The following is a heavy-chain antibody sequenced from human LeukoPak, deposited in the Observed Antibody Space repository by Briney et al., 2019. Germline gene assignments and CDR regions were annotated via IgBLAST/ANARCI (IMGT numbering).Heavy chain of an antibody. CDR3: ARHHLPYYYDSSGFDP. CDR2: IYPGDSDT. J-gene: IGHJ5*02. V-gene: IGHV5-51*01. CDR1: GYSFTSYW. D-gene: IGHD3-22*01. Sequence: KCGESLKISCKGSGYSFTSYWIGWVRQMPGKGLEWMGIIYPGDSDTRYSPSFQGQVTISADKSISTAYLQWSSLKASDTAMYYCARHHLPYYYDSSGFDPWGQGTLVTVSS.